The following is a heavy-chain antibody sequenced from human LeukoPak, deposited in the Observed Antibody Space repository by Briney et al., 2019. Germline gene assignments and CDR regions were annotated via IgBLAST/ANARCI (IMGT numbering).Heavy chain of an antibody. CDR3: ARGVYSSSSYNWFDP. Sequence: ASVKVSCKASGYTFTGYYMHWVRQAPGQGLEWMGWINPNSGGTNYAQKFQGRVTMTRDTSIGTAYMELSRLRSDDTAVYYCARGVYSSSSYNWFDPWGQGTLVTVSS. CDR1: GYTFTGYY. CDR2: INPNSGGT. J-gene: IGHJ5*02. V-gene: IGHV1-2*02. D-gene: IGHD6-6*01.